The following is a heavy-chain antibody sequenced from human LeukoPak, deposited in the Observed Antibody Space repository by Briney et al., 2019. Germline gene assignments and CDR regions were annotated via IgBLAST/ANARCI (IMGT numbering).Heavy chain of an antibody. CDR1: GGSFSFYY. J-gene: IGHJ4*02. CDR2: INHSGNN. D-gene: IGHD3-22*01. Sequence: SETLSLTCAVYGGSFSFYYWSWIRQPPGKGLEWIGEINHSGNNNYNPSLKSRVTISLDTSKNQFSLKLSSVIAADTAVYYCARVGGSSGYFHDYWGQGTLVTVSS. V-gene: IGHV4-34*01. CDR3: ARVGGSSGYFHDY.